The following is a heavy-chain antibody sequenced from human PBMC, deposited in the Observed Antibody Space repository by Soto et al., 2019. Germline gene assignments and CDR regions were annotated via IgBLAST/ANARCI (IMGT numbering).Heavy chain of an antibody. V-gene: IGHV3-74*01. D-gene: IGHD2-8*02. Sequence: EVQLVESGGGLVQPGGSLRLSCVASGFTFSSDWMHWVRQGAGKGLVWVSRINMDGSVTNYADSVKGRFTISRDNAKNTVYLQMNSLRVEDTAVYYCARRPRGVYGNEYWGQGGLVTVSS. CDR2: INMDGSVT. CDR3: ARRPRGVYGNEY. CDR1: GFTFSSDW. J-gene: IGHJ4*02.